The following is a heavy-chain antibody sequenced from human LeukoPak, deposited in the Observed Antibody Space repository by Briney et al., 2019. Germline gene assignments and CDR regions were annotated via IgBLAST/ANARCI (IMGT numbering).Heavy chain of an antibody. V-gene: IGHV1-69*13. CDR1: GGTFSSYA. J-gene: IGHJ3*02. CDR2: IIPIFGTA. Sequence: ASVKVSCKASGGTFSSYAISWVREAPGQGLEWMGGIIPIFGTANYAQKFQGRVTITADESTSTAYMELSSLRSEDTAVYYCARGGDIVPQGAFDIWGQGTMVTVSS. D-gene: IGHD2-8*01. CDR3: ARGGDIVPQGAFDI.